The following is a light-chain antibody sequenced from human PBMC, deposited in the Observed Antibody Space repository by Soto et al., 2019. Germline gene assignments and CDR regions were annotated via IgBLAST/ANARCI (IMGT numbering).Light chain of an antibody. CDR3: QQSYSTPLP. V-gene: IGKV1-39*01. CDR2: AAS. J-gene: IGKJ4*02. CDR1: QSISSY. Sequence: QMTQSPYSLSASVGDRVTITCRASQSISSYLNWYQQKPGKAPKLLIYAASSLQSGVPSRFSGSGSGTDFTLTISSLQPEDFATYYCQQSYSTPLPFGGGTKVDIK.